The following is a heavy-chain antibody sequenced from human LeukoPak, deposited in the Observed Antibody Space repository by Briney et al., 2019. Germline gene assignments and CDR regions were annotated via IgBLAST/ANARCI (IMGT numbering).Heavy chain of an antibody. V-gene: IGHV3-66*01. D-gene: IGHD6-13*01. J-gene: IGHJ4*02. CDR1: GFTVSSNY. CDR3: ARGDAGYSTNWWPY. Sequence: PGGSLRLSCAASGFTVSSNYMSWVRQAPGKGLEWVSVIYSGGSTYYADSVKGRFTISRDNSKNTLYLQMNSLRAEDTAVYYCARGDAGYSTNWWPYWGQGTLVTVSS. CDR2: IYSGGST.